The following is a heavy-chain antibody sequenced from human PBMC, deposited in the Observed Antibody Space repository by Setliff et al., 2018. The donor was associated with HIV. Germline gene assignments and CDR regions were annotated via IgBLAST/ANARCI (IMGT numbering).Heavy chain of an antibody. J-gene: IGHJ4*02. CDR1: GYTFTNYN. V-gene: IGHV1-46*01. CDR3: ARRGIAAADYYFDY. D-gene: IGHD6-13*01. Sequence: GPSVKVSCKASGYTFTNYNIHWVRQAPGQGLEWVGMVNPSGGSTAYAQKFQGRVTIIRDTSTSTVYMDLSSLRSEDTAVYYCARRGIAAADYYFDYWGQGALVTVSS. CDR2: VNPSGGST.